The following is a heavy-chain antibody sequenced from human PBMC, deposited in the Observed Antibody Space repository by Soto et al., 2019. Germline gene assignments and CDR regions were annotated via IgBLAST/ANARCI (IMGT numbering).Heavy chain of an antibody. CDR3: ARDGDQYSGYEGYFDY. CDR2: ISAYNGNT. CDR1: GYSFTSYG. V-gene: IGHV1-18*04. Sequence: ASVKVCCESSGYSFTSYGISWVRQAPGQGLEWMGWISAYNGNTNYAQKRQGRVTMTTDTSTSTAYMELRSLRSDDTAVYYCARDGDQYSGYEGYFDYWGQGTLVTVSS. D-gene: IGHD5-12*01. J-gene: IGHJ4*02.